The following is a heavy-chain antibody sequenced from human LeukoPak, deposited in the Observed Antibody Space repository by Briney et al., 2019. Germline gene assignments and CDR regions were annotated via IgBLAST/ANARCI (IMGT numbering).Heavy chain of an antibody. CDR3: ARGGSGWYNF. V-gene: IGHV4-38-2*02. J-gene: IGHJ4*02. D-gene: IGHD6-19*01. CDR2: IYHSGST. Sequence: SETLSLTCTVSGYSISGGYYWGWIRQPPGKGLEWIGSIYHSGSTYYNPSLKSRVTISLDTSKNQFSLKLSSVTAADTAVYYCARGGSGWYNFWGQGTLVTVSS. CDR1: GYSISGGYY.